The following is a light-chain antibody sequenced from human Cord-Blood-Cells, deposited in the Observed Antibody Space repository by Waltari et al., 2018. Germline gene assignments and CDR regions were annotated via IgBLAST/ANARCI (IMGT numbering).Light chain of an antibody. CDR2: YDS. V-gene: IGLV3-21*04. CDR3: QVWDSSSDHYV. Sequence: SYVLTQPPSVSVAPGTTARITCGGNKIGSKSVHWYQQKPGQAPVLVIYYDSDRPSGSPERCSGSNSGNTATLTISRVEAGDEADYYCQVWDSSSDHYVFGTGTKVTVL. J-gene: IGLJ1*01. CDR1: KIGSKS.